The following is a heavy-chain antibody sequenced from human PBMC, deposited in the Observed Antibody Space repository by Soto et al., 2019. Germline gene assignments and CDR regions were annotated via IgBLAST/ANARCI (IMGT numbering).Heavy chain of an antibody. CDR2: ISGDSNYI. CDR3: ARVVYFDRSAYGL. D-gene: IGHD3-22*01. Sequence: WGSLRLSCAASGFSFSGYNMNWVRQAPGKGLEWVSSISGDSNYIYYADSVQGRFTISRDNAKNSVYLQMNSLRAEDTAVYYCARVVYFDRSAYGLWGQGTMVTVSS. CDR1: GFSFSGYN. V-gene: IGHV3-21*01. J-gene: IGHJ3*01.